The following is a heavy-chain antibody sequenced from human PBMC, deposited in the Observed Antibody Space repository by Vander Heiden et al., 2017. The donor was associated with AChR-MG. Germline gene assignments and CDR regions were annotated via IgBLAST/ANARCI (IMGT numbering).Heavy chain of an antibody. Sequence: QVQLVQSGGGVVQPGRSLRLSCTASGFPFSRYAMQWVRRAPGKGLAWVAVISYDGSNKYYADSVKGRFTISRDNSKNTLYLQMNSLRAEDTAVYYCARSPGTSTEFDYWGQGTLVTVSS. CDR3: ARSPGTSTEFDY. CDR1: GFPFSRYA. CDR2: ISYDGSNK. J-gene: IGHJ4*02. V-gene: IGHV3-30-3*01. D-gene: IGHD1-1*01.